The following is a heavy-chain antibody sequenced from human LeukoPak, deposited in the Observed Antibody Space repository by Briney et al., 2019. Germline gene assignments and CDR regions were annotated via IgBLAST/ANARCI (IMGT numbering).Heavy chain of an antibody. CDR3: ARDKDGYNHLFDY. D-gene: IGHD5-24*01. V-gene: IGHV4-59*01. CDR1: VGSLSSYD. Sequence: SETLSLTCTVSVGSLSSYDWSCIRQPPGKGLGWMGHIYYSVSTNYNPSLKSRVTISVDTPKHQFSLKLSSVTAADTAVYYCARDKDGYNHLFDYWGQGTLVTVSS. CDR2: IYYSVST. J-gene: IGHJ4*02.